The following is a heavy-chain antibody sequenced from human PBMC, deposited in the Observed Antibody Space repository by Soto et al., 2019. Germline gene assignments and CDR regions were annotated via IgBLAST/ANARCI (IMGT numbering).Heavy chain of an antibody. Sequence: QVQLQESGPGLVKPSETLSLTCTVSGGSFSSYYWSWIRQPPGKGLEWVGYIYYGGNTNYNPSLKSRVTISVDASKCQFSLRLTSVTAADTAVYYCAGGGEGSSGCSWFDPWGQGTLFIVSS. D-gene: IGHD6-19*01. J-gene: IGHJ5*02. V-gene: IGHV4-59*01. CDR3: AGGGEGSSGCSWFDP. CDR2: IYYGGNT. CDR1: GGSFSSYY.